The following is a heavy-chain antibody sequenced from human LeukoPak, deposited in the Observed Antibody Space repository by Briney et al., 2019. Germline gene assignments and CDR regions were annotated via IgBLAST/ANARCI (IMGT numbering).Heavy chain of an antibody. V-gene: IGHV4-39*07. CDR3: ARDPKSAVAADWFDP. J-gene: IGHJ5*01. D-gene: IGHD6-19*01. CDR1: GVSISTIGYY. CDR2: IYYSGIT. Sequence: SETLSLTRTVSGVSISTIGYYWGWIRQPPGKGLEWIGSIYYSGITYYNPSLESRVTISIDTSNNQFSLTLSSVTAADTAFYYCARDPKSAVAADWFDPWGQGTLVTVSS.